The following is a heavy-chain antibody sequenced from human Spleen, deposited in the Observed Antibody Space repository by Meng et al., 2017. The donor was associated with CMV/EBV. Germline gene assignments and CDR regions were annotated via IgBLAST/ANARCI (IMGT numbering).Heavy chain of an antibody. CDR3: AKDTGSRGGYTLDV. D-gene: IGHD5-24*01. Sequence: GESLKISCVASGFTFSSYDMHWVRQSTGKGLEWVSAIDTAGDTYYPDSVKGRFTISRDNAKKSLYLQMNSLRVEDTAIYYCAKDTGSRGGYTLDVWGQGTTVTVSS. J-gene: IGHJ6*02. CDR1: GFTFSSYD. V-gene: IGHV3-13*01. CDR2: IDTAGDT.